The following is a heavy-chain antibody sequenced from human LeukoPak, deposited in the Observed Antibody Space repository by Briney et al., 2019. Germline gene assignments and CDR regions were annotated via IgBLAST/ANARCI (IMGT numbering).Heavy chain of an antibody. V-gene: IGHV3-30*18. CDR2: ISYDGSNK. J-gene: IGHJ4*02. D-gene: IGHD3-22*01. CDR1: GFTFSTYA. Sequence: PGGSLRLSCAASGFTFSTYAMNWVRLTPGKGLEWVAVISYDGSNKYYADSVKGRFTISRDNSKNTLYLQMNSLRAEDTAVYYCAKDLDSSGYLPFDYWGQGTLVTVSS. CDR3: AKDLDSSGYLPFDY.